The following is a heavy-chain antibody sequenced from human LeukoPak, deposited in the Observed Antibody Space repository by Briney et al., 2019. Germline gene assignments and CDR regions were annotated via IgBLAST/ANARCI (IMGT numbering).Heavy chain of an antibody. CDR1: GGSMSSSSYY. D-gene: IGHD3-10*01. J-gene: IGHJ4*02. CDR3: AIPYYYGSGSWLY. CDR2: LYHSGST. V-gene: IGHV4-39*01. Sequence: NTSETLSLTCTVSGGSMSSSSYYWGWIRQPPGKGLEWIGSLYHSGSTFYNPSLKSRVTISVDTSKNQFSLKLNSVTAADTAVYYCAIPYYYGSGSWLYWGQGTLVTVSS.